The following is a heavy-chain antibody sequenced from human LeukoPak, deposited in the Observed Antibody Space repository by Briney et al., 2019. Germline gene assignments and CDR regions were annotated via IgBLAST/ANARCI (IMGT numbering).Heavy chain of an antibody. V-gene: IGHV3-13*01. CDR2: IGTAGDT. J-gene: IGHJ4*02. CDR3: ARAYKRGYFDY. CDR1: GFTFSSYD. Sequence: GGSLRLSCAASGFTFSSYDMHWVRQATGKGLEWVSAIGTAGDTYYPGSVKGRFTISRENAKNSLYLQMNSLRAGDTAVYYCARAYKRGYFDYWGQGTLVTVSS. D-gene: IGHD2-21*01.